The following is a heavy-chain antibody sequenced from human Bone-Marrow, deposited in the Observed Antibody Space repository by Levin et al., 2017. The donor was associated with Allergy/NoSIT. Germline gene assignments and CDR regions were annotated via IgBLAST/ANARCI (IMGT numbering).Heavy chain of an antibody. CDR2: ISSSSTI. CDR3: ARDLRVGYCSGGSCYSFSDYYYYMDV. J-gene: IGHJ6*03. V-gene: IGHV3-69-1*01. CDR1: GFTFSDYY. Sequence: GGSLRLSCAASGFTFSDYYMNWVRQAPGKGLEWVSSISSSSTIYYADSVKGRFTISRDNAKNSLYLQMNSLRAEDTAVYYCARDLRVGYCSGGSCYSFSDYYYYMDVWGKGTTVTVSS. D-gene: IGHD2-15*01.